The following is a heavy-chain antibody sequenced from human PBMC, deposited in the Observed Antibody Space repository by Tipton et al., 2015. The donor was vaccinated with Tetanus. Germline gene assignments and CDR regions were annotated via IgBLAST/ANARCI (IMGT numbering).Heavy chain of an antibody. J-gene: IGHJ3*02. CDR3: ARRGDYVFYYESSGYLWGAAFDI. CDR2: IYYTGTP. V-gene: IGHV4-31*02. D-gene: IGHD3-22*01. Sequence: LRLSCTVSGGPISGGGAYWSWNRQVPGKGLEWIAFIYYTGTPFYNPSLRSRLGISVDTSKNQFSLKLNSVTAADTAVYYCARRGDYVFYYESSGYLWGAAFDIWGQGTMVSVSA. CDR1: GGPISGGGAY.